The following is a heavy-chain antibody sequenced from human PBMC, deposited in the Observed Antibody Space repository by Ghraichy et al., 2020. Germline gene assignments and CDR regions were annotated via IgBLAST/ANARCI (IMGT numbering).Heavy chain of an antibody. V-gene: IGHV3-73*01. Sequence: GGSLRLSCAASGFTFSGSAMHWVRQASGKGLEWLGRIRSKANSYATAYAASVKGRFTISRDDSKNTAYLQMNSLKTEDTAVYYCTPDYSNFGRSFDYWGQGTLVTVSS. CDR3: TPDYSNFGRSFDY. J-gene: IGHJ4*02. D-gene: IGHD4-11*01. CDR2: IRSKANSYAT. CDR1: GFTFSGSA.